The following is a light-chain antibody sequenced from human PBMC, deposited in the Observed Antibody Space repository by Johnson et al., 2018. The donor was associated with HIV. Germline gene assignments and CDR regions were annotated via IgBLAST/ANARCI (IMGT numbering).Light chain of an antibody. V-gene: IGLV1-51*01. J-gene: IGLJ1*01. CDR1: IFNIQNNF. CDR2: DNN. CDR3: GAWDSGLTAHFV. Sequence: QAVLTQPPSVSAAPGQKVTISCSGSIFNIQNNFVSWYLQLPGTAPKVVIYDNNKRPSGIADRFSASKSGKSATLDITGLQTGDEADYYCGAWDSGLTAHFVFGSGTTITVL.